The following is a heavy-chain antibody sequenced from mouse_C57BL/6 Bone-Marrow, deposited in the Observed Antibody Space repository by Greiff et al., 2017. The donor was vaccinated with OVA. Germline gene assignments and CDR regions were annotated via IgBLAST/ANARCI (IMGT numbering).Heavy chain of an antibody. CDR1: GYTFTDYY. Sequence: VQLKESGPVLVKPGASVKMSCKASGYTFTDYYMNWVKQSHGKSLEWIGVINPYNGGTSYNQKFKGKATLTVDKSSSTAYMELNSLTSEDSAVYYCARGGDSHWDFDVWGTGTTGTVSS. CDR2: INPYNGGT. J-gene: IGHJ1*03. CDR3: ARGGDSHWDFDV. V-gene: IGHV1-19*01. D-gene: IGHD2-13*01.